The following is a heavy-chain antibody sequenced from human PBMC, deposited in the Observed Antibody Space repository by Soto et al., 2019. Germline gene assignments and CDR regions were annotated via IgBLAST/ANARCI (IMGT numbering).Heavy chain of an antibody. CDR1: GFTFSSYS. J-gene: IGHJ6*02. CDR2: ISSSSSYI. Sequence: EVQLVESGGGLVKPGGSLRLSCAASGFTFSSYSMNWVRQAPGKGLEWVSSISSSSSYIYYADSVKGRFTISRDNAKNSXXLQMNGLRAEDTAGYYCARGDIAAAPHYYDYGMDVWGQGTTVTVSS. V-gene: IGHV3-21*01. CDR3: ARGDIAAAPHYYDYGMDV. D-gene: IGHD6-13*01.